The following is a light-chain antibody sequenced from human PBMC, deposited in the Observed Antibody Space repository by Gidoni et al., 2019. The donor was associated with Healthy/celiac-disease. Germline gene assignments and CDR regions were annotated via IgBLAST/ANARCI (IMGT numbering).Light chain of an antibody. CDR2: EDN. Sequence: NFMLTQPHSVSESPGKTVTISCTRSSGSIASNYVQWYQQPPGSSPTTVIYEDNQRPSGVPDRFSGSIDSSSNSASLTISGLKTEDEADYYCQSYDSSIMTVFGGGTKLTVL. CDR3: QSYDSSIMTV. J-gene: IGLJ2*01. V-gene: IGLV6-57*01. CDR1: SGSIASNY.